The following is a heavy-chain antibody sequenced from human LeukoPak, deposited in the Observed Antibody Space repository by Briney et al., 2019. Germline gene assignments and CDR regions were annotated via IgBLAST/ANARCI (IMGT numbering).Heavy chain of an antibody. CDR3: ARNATRGGDNDY. D-gene: IGHD2-21*02. Sequence: GGSLRLSCAVSGFTFTSYWMSWVRQAPGKGLEWVANINEDGIYKYHADSVKGRLTISRDNAKNSLYLQMNSLRAEDTAVYYCARNATRGGDNDYWGQGTRVIVSS. CDR1: GFTFTSYW. J-gene: IGHJ4*02. CDR2: INEDGIYK. V-gene: IGHV3-7*01.